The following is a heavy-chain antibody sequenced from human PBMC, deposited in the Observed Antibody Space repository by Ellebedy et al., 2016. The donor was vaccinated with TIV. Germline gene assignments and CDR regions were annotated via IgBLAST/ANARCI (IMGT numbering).Heavy chain of an antibody. V-gene: IGHV3-7*01. J-gene: IGHJ5*02. CDR2: IYQDSSDQ. CDR3: ARRGSYGDYAVQINSWFDT. Sequence: GESLKISCAASGFSFRSYWMSWVRQAPGKGLEWVANIYQDSSDQYYVDSVKGRFTISRDNANKSLFLQMNNLRVEDTAVYYCARRGSYGDYAVQINSWFDTWGRGTLVTVSS. CDR1: GFSFRSYW. D-gene: IGHD4-17*01.